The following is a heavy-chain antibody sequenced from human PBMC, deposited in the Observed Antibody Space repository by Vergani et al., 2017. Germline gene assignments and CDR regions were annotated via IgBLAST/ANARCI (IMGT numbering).Heavy chain of an antibody. J-gene: IGHJ2*01. CDR3: ARDSGVGRPPYWYFDL. CDR2: IIPIFGTA. Sequence: QVQLVQSGAEVKKPGSSVKVSCKASGGTFSSYAISWVRQAPGQGLEWMGGIIPIFGTANYAQKFQGRVTITADKSTSTAYMELSSLRAEDTAVYYCARDSGVGRPPYWYFDLWGRGTLVTVSS. CDR1: GGTFSSYA. V-gene: IGHV1-69*06. D-gene: IGHD3-10*01.